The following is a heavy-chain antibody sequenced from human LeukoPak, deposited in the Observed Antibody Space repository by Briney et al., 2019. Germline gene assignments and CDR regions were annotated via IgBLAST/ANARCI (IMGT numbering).Heavy chain of an antibody. CDR2: ISSSSSTI. J-gene: IGHJ6*02. CDR1: GFAFSSSA. Sequence: GGSLRLSCAASGFAFSSSAMSWARQAPGKGLEWVSYISSSSSTIYYADSVKGRFTISRDNAKNSLYLQMNSLRDEDTAVYYCARENYYGSGSYYTRYYYYGMDVWGQGTTVTVSS. V-gene: IGHV3-48*02. D-gene: IGHD3-10*01. CDR3: ARENYYGSGSYYTRYYYYGMDV.